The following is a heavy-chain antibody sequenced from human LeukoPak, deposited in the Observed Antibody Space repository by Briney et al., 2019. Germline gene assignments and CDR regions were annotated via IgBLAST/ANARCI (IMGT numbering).Heavy chain of an antibody. V-gene: IGHV1-8*03. Sequence: ASVKVSCKASGYTFTNYDINWVRQATGQGLEWVGRMNPNSGNTGYAQKFQGRVTITRNTSISTAYMELSSLRSEDTAVYYCARGHSGWLYVVFDLWGQGTMVTVSS. CDR3: ARGHSGWLYVVFDL. CDR2: MNPNSGNT. CDR1: GYTFTNYD. J-gene: IGHJ3*01. D-gene: IGHD6-19*01.